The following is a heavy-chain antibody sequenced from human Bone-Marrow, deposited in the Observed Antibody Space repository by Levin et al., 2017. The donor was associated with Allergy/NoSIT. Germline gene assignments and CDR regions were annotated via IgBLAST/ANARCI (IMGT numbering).Heavy chain of an antibody. CDR1: GFTFRNFE. CDR2: ISQTGSSI. CDR3: ARANFMWNFYDY. V-gene: IGHV3-48*03. Sequence: PGESLKISCVVSGFTFRNFEMNWVRQAPGKGPEWLSFISQTGSSIYYADSVKGRFTISRDNAKNSLYLQMNNLRAEDTAIYYCARANFMWNFYDYWGLGTQVTVSS. J-gene: IGHJ4*02. D-gene: IGHD1-7*01.